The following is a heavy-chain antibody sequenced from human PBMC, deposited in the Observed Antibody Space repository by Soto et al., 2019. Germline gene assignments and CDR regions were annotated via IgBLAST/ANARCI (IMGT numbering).Heavy chain of an antibody. CDR3: ARGATLTENYGGNLYNWFDP. CDR1: GGTFSSYA. CDR2: IIPIFGTA. V-gene: IGHV1-69*13. Sequence: EASVKVSCKASGGTFSSYAISWVRQAPGQGLEWMGGIIPIFGTANYAQKFQGRVTITADESTSTAYMELSSLRSEDTAVYYCARGATLTENYGGNLYNWFDPWGQGTLVTVSS. J-gene: IGHJ5*02. D-gene: IGHD4-17*01.